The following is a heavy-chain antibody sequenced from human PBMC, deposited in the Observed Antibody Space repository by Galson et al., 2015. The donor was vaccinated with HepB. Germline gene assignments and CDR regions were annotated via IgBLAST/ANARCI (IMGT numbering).Heavy chain of an antibody. D-gene: IGHD2-15*01. CDR3: ARDRTLYCSGGSCYQAFDY. Sequence: SVKVSCKASGYTFTSYYMHRVRQAPGQGLEWMGIINPSAGTTSYAQKFQGRVTMTRDTSTSTVYMELSSLRSEDTAVYYCARDRTLYCSGGSCYQAFDYWGQGTLVTVSS. CDR2: INPSAGTT. J-gene: IGHJ4*02. CDR1: GYTFTSYY. V-gene: IGHV1-46*01.